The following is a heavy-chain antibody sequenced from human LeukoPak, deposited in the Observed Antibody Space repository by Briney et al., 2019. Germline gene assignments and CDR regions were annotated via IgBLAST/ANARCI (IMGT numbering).Heavy chain of an antibody. V-gene: IGHV4-59*01. CDR1: GGSISSYY. Sequence: SETLSLTCTVSGGSISSYYWSWIRQPPGEGLEWIGSIYYSGSTNYNPSLKSRVTMSVDTSKNQFSLKLSSVTAADTTVYYCARTYGSSGLGYFDLWGRGTLVTVSS. CDR3: ARTYGSSGLGYFDL. D-gene: IGHD6-13*01. CDR2: IYYSGST. J-gene: IGHJ2*01.